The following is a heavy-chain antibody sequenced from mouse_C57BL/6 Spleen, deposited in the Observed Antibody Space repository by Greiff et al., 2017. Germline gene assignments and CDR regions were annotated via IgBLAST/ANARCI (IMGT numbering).Heavy chain of an antibody. CDR2: IWSDGST. CDR1: GFSLPSYG. V-gene: IGHV2-6-1*01. CDR3: ARHDYDDYAMDY. Sequence: QVPLKESGPGLVAPSQSLSITCTVSGFSLPSYGVHLVRQPPGKGLEWLVVIWSDGSTTYNSALKYRLSISKDNSKSQVFLKMNSLQTDDTAMYYCARHDYDDYAMDYWGQGTSVTVSS. D-gene: IGHD2-4*01. J-gene: IGHJ4*01.